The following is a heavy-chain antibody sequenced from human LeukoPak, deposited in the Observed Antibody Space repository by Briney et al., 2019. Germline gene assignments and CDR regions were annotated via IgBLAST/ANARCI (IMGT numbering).Heavy chain of an antibody. CDR2: MYHSGST. D-gene: IGHD4-11*01. Sequence: SETLSLTCTVSGGSISSHYWSWIRQPPGKGLEWIGYMYHSGSTNYNPSLKSRVTISVDTSKNQFSLKLSSVTAADTAVYYCARPTENWYFDLWGRGTLVTVSS. J-gene: IGHJ2*01. CDR3: ARPTENWYFDL. CDR1: GGSISSHY. V-gene: IGHV4-59*11.